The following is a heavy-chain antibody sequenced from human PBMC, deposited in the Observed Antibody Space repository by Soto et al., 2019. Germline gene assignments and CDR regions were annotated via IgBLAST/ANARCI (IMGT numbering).Heavy chain of an antibody. Sequence: PGGSLRLSCEASGFSFSSYEMNWVRQAPGKGLEWVSYISTGGGAIHYADSVKGRSTVSRDNAKSSLYLQMNSLRAEDTALYYCARDIGGGNWFDPWGQGTLVTVSS. CDR1: GFSFSSYE. CDR2: ISTGGGAI. J-gene: IGHJ5*02. CDR3: ARDIGGGNWFDP. V-gene: IGHV3-48*03. D-gene: IGHD1-26*01.